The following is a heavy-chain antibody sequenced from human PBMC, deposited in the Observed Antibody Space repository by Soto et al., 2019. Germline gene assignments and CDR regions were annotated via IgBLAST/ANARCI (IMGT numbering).Heavy chain of an antibody. J-gene: IGHJ4*02. Sequence: GSLRLSCAASGFTFSSYAMSWVRQAPGKGLEWVSAISGSGGSTYYADSVKGRFTISRDNSKNTLYLQMNSLRAEDTAVYYCAKDTRFLEWLFHLYYFDYWGQGTLVTVSS. CDR3: AKDTRFLEWLFHLYYFDY. V-gene: IGHV3-23*01. D-gene: IGHD3-3*01. CDR2: ISGSGGST. CDR1: GFTFSSYA.